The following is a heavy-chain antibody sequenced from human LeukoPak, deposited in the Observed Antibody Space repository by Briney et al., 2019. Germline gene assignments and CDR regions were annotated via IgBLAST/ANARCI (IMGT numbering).Heavy chain of an antibody. D-gene: IGHD2-2*01. J-gene: IGHJ5*02. V-gene: IGHV4-39*07. CDR2: IYYSGST. CDR1: GGSISSSSYY. CDR3: AREIIVVVPAPPPNWFDP. Sequence: SETLSLTCTVSGGSISSSSYYWGWIRQPPGKGLEWIGSIYYSGSTYYNPSLKSRVTISVDSSKNQFSLKLSSVTAADTAVYYCAREIIVVVPAPPPNWFDPWGQGTLVTVSS.